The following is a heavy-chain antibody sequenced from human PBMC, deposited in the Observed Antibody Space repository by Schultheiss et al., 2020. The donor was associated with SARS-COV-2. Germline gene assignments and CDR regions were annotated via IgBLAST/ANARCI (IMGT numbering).Heavy chain of an antibody. CDR2: IYYSGST. J-gene: IGHJ4*02. D-gene: IGHD1-26*01. Sequence: SQTLSLTCTVSGGSISSYYWSWIRQPPGKGLEWIGYIYYSGSTNYNPSLMSRVTISIDTSKNQFSLKLSSVTAADTAIYYCAALMGGTFFDSWGQGTLVTVSS. CDR3: AALMGGTFFDS. V-gene: IGHV4-59*01. CDR1: GGSISSYY.